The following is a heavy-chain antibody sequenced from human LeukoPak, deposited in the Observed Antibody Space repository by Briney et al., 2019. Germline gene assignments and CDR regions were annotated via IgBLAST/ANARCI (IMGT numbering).Heavy chain of an antibody. J-gene: IGHJ4*02. V-gene: IGHV5-51*01. Sequence: GESLKISCKGSGYSFTNYWIGWVRQMPGKGLEWMGIIYPGDSDTRYSPSFQGQVTISADKSISTDYLQWSSLKASDTAMYYCARTSHSSSWLVDYWGQGILVTVPS. CDR1: GYSFTNYW. CDR2: IYPGDSDT. D-gene: IGHD6-13*01. CDR3: ARTSHSSSWLVDY.